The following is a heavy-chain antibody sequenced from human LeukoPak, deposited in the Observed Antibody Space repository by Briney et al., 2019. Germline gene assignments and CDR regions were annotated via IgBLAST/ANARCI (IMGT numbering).Heavy chain of an antibody. CDR3: ASQREQQLVSHYYYYMDV. V-gene: IGHV5-51*01. CDR1: GYSFTSYW. J-gene: IGHJ6*03. CDR2: IYPGDSDT. Sequence: GESLKISCKGSGYSFTSYWIGWVRQMPGKGLEGMGIIYPGDSDTRYSPSFQGQVTISADKSISTAYLQWSSLKASDTAMYYCASQREQQLVSHYYYYMDVWGKGTTVTVSS. D-gene: IGHD6-13*01.